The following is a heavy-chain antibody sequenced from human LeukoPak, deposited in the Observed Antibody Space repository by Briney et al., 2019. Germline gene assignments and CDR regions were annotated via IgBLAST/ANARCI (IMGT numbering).Heavy chain of an antibody. V-gene: IGHV4-59*01. CDR2: IYYSGST. Sequence: SETLSLTCTVSGGSISSYYWSWIRQPPGKGLEWIGYIYYSGSTNYNPSLKSRVTISVDTSKNQFSLKLSSVTAADTAVYYCARDLLLSNFGWFDPRGQGTPVTVSS. D-gene: IGHD3-10*01. CDR1: GGSISSYY. J-gene: IGHJ5*02. CDR3: ARDLLLSNFGWFDP.